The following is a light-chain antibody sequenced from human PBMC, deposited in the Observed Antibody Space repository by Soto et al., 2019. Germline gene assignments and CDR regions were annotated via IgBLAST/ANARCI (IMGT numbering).Light chain of an antibody. CDR2: DNN. J-gene: IGLJ3*02. Sequence: QSVLTQPPSVPVAPGQKVTISCSGSISNIGKNYVSWYQQLPGTAPKVLIYDNNKRPSGIPDRFSGSKSGTSATLGITGLQTGDEADYYCGTWDSSLSAPNWVFGGGTKLTVL. V-gene: IGLV1-51*01. CDR1: ISNIGKNY. CDR3: GTWDSSLSAPNWV.